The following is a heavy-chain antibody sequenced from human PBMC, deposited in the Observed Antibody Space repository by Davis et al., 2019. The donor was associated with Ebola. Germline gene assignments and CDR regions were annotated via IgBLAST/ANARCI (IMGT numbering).Heavy chain of an antibody. D-gene: IGHD6-19*01. CDR1: GYTFTSYY. V-gene: IGHV1-46*01. CDR2: INPSGGST. CDR3: ARDSGYSSGWYAPGDYYYYGMDV. Sequence: ASVKVSCKASGYTFTSYYMHWVRQAPGQGLEWMGIINPSGGSTSYAQKFQGRVTMTRDTSTSTAYMELRSLRSDDTAVYYCARDSGYSSGWYAPGDYYYYGMDVWGQGTTVTVSS. J-gene: IGHJ6*02.